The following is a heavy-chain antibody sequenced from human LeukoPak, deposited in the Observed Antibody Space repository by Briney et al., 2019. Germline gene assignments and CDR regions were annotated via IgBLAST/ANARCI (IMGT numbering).Heavy chain of an antibody. J-gene: IGHJ6*02. CDR1: GFTFSSYS. V-gene: IGHV3-21*01. CDR2: ISSSSTYI. D-gene: IGHD2-21*01. CDR3: ARVVISHGMDV. Sequence: GSLRLSCAASGFTFSSYSMNWVRQAPGKGLEWVSSISSSSTYIYYADSVKGRFTISRDNAENSLYLQMNSLRAEDTAVYYCARVVISHGMDVWGQGTTVTVSS.